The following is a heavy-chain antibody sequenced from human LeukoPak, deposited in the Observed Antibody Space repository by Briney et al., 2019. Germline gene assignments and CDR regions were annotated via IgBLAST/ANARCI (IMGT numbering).Heavy chain of an antibody. V-gene: IGHV3-21*01. CDR2: ISSSSSYI. J-gene: IGHJ4*02. Sequence: PGGSLGLSCAASGFTFSSYSMNWVRQAPGKGLEWVSSISSSSSYIYYADSVKGRFTISRDNAKNSLYLQMNSLRAEDTAVYYCASAPTGNDYGVRRTHPNWGQGTLVTVSS. CDR3: ASAPTGNDYGVRRTHPN. CDR1: GFTFSSYS. D-gene: IGHD4-17*01.